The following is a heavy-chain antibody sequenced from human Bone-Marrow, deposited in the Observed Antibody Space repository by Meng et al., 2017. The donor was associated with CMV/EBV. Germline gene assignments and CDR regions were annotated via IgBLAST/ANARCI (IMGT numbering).Heavy chain of an antibody. D-gene: IGHD2-2*01. Sequence: SVKVSCKASGGTFSSYAISWVRQAPGQGLEWMGGIIPILGIANYAQKFQGRVTITADKSTSTAYMELSSLRSEDTAVYYCARGYCSSTSCTSYYYYYGMDVWGQGTTVTVSS. CDR1: GGTFSSYA. J-gene: IGHJ6*02. V-gene: IGHV1-69*10. CDR2: IIPILGIA. CDR3: ARGYCSSTSCTSYYYYYGMDV.